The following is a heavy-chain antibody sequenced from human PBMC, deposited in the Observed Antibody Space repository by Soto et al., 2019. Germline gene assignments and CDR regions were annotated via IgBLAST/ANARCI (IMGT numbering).Heavy chain of an antibody. CDR3: ARGQPYYDFWSGYYTLYYYYGMDV. D-gene: IGHD3-3*01. Sequence: SETLSLTCAVYGGSFSCYYWSWIRQPPGKGLEWMGEINHSGSTNYNPSLKSRVTISVDTSKNQFSLKLSSVTAADTAVYYCARGQPYYDFWSGYYTLYYYYGMDVWGQGTTVTVSS. CDR1: GGSFSCYY. J-gene: IGHJ6*02. CDR2: INHSGST. V-gene: IGHV4-34*01.